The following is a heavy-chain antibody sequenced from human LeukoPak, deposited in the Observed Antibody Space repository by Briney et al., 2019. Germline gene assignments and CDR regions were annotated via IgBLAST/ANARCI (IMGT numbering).Heavy chain of an antibody. CDR1: GFTFSSYD. CDR2: IDTAGVT. D-gene: IGHD3-10*02. V-gene: IGHV3-13*01. CDR3: ARAWYSNNMFGMFDP. Sequence: GGSLRLSCAASGFTFSSYDMHWVRQATGKGLEWVSAIDTAGVTYYPGTVKRRFTIYRENAKNSLSLQWNSLRAADTAVYYCARAWYSNNMFGMFDPWGQGALVPVSS. J-gene: IGHJ5*02.